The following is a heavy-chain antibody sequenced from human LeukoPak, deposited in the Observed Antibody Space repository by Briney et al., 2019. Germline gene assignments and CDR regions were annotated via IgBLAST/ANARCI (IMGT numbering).Heavy chain of an antibody. J-gene: IGHJ5*02. CDR3: ARGVLLVPAAARNWFDP. CDR2: IYTSGST. V-gene: IGHV4-61*02. D-gene: IGHD2-2*01. Sequence: PSETLSLTCTVSGGSISSGSCSWSWIRQPAGKGLEWIGRIYTSGSTKYNPSLNSRVTISLDTSKNQFSLKLSSVTAADTAVYYCARGVLLVPAAARNWFDPWGQGTLVTVSS. CDR1: GGSISSGSCS.